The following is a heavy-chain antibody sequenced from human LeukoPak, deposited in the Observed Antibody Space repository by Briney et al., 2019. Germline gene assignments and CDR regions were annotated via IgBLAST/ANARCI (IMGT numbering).Heavy chain of an antibody. J-gene: IGHJ4*02. V-gene: IGHV3-73*01. CDR1: GFTFSDSA. Sequence: GGSLRLSCAASGFTFSDSAIHWVRQAAGKGLEWVGRIRGTANTYATAYSASVRGRFTISRDDSKNTAYLQMNSLKSEDTAVYYCSSPAHEFDFWTGYYSYWGQGTLVSVSS. CDR2: IRGTANTYAT. CDR3: SSPAHEFDFWTGYYSY. D-gene: IGHD3/OR15-3a*01.